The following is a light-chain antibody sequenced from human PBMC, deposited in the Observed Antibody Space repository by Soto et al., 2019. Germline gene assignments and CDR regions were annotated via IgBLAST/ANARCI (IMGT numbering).Light chain of an antibody. Sequence: QLVLTQPPSVSGAPGQRVTISCTGSISNIGTGYDVHWYLQLPGTAPKLLIYGNSNRPSGVPDRFSGSKSGTSASLAITGLQAEDEADYYCQSYDSSLNGFVFGTGTKLTVL. CDR3: QSYDSSLNGFV. V-gene: IGLV1-40*01. CDR2: GNS. CDR1: ISNIGTGYD. J-gene: IGLJ1*01.